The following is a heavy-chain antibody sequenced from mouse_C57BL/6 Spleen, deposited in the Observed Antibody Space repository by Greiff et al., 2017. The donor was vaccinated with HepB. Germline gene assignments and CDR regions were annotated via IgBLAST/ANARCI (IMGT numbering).Heavy chain of an antibody. V-gene: IGHV1-53*01. CDR2: INPSNGGT. D-gene: IGHD1-1*01. Sequence: VQLQQSGTELVKPGASVKLSCKASGYTFTSYWMHWVKQRPGQGLEWIGNINPSNGGTNYNEKFKSKATLTVDKSSSTAYMQLSSLTSEDSAVYYCARWEKYYGSSPLYFDVWGTGTTVTVSS. CDR3: ARWEKYYGSSPLYFDV. CDR1: GYTFTSYW. J-gene: IGHJ1*03.